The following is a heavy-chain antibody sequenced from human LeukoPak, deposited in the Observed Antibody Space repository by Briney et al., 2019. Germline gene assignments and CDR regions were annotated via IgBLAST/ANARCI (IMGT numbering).Heavy chain of an antibody. CDR1: GGSFSGYY. CDR3: ARRSSIAARLGPWFDP. Sequence: SETLSLTCAVYGGSFSGYYWSWIRQPPGKGLEWIGEINHSGSTNYNPSLKSRVTISVDTSKNQFSLKPSSVTAADTAVYYCARRSSIAARLGPWFDPWGQGTLVTVSS. D-gene: IGHD6-6*01. CDR2: INHSGST. J-gene: IGHJ5*02. V-gene: IGHV4-34*01.